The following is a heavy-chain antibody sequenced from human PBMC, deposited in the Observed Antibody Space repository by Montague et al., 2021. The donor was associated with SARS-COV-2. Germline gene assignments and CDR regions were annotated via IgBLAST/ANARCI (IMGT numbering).Heavy chain of an antibody. D-gene: IGHD1-14*01. J-gene: IGHJ5*02. Sequence: SETLSLTCAVYGGSFSGYYWSWIRQPPGKGLEWIGEITHSGSTNYNPSLKSRVTISLDTSTNQFYLSLTSVTSADAAVYYCARHHISTMYGYSWFDPRGQGSLVTVSS. CDR2: ITHSGST. CDR3: ARHHISTMYGYSWFDP. CDR1: GGSFSGYY. V-gene: IGHV4-34*01.